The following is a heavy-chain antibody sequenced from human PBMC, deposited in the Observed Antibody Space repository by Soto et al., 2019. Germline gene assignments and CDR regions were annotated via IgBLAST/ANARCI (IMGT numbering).Heavy chain of an antibody. CDR2: IYPGGVNI. V-gene: IGHV1-46*01. D-gene: IGHD3-10*01. Sequence: GASVKVSCKAIGYSFSSHYMHWVRQAPGQGLEWMGTIYPGGVNIGYAQKFKGRVTMTKDTSTSTAYMELRSLRSDDTAVYYCARGYYYGSGRPTPGGMDVWGQGTTVTVSS. J-gene: IGHJ6*02. CDR1: GYSFSSHY. CDR3: ARGYYYGSGRPTPGGMDV.